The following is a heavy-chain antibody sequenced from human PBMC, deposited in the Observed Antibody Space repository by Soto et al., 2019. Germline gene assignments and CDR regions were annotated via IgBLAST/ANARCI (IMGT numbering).Heavy chain of an antibody. J-gene: IGHJ4*02. CDR3: AKDDGAQTPDDY. D-gene: IGHD4-17*01. V-gene: IGHV3-23*01. Sequence: EVQLLESGGGLVQPGWSLRLSCAASGFTFNNYAMSWVRQGPGTGLEWVSAISGGGVGTYYADSVKGRFTISRDNSKNTLSLQMNSMRAEDTAVYYCAKDDGAQTPDDYWGQGSLVTFSS. CDR1: GFTFNNYA. CDR2: ISGGGVGT.